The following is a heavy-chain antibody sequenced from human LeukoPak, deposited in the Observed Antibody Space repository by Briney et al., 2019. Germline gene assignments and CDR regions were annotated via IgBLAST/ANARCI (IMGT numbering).Heavy chain of an antibody. V-gene: IGHV5-51*01. CDR2: IYPGDSDT. CDR1: GYSFTSYW. D-gene: IGHD3-3*01. J-gene: IGHJ3*02. CDR3: ARRRDLEWLFDDAFDI. Sequence: GESLKISFKGSGYSFTSYWIGWVRQMPGKGLEWMGIIYPGDSDTRYSPSFQGQVTISADKSISTAYLQWSSLKASDTAMYYCARRRDLEWLFDDAFDIWGQGTMVTVSS.